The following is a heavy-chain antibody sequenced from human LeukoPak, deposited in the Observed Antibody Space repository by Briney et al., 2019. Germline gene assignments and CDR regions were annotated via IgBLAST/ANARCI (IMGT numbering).Heavy chain of an antibody. D-gene: IGHD3-9*01. CDR1: GYTFTSYG. J-gene: IGHJ4*02. V-gene: IGHV1-2*02. CDR2: INPNSGGT. CDR3: ARSAHLTGFDY. Sequence: GASVKVSCKASGYTFTSYGISWVRQAPGQGLEWMGWINPNSGGTNYAQKFQGRVTMTRDTSISTAYMELSRLRSDDTAVYYCARSAHLTGFDYWGQGTLVTVSS.